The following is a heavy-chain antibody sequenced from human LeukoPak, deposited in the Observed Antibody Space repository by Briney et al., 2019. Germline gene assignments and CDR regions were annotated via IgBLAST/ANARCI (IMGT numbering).Heavy chain of an antibody. V-gene: IGHV3-30*18. D-gene: IGHD2-21*01. CDR3: AKIEQHIYYYYYMDV. J-gene: IGHJ6*03. CDR2: ISYDGSNK. CDR1: GFTFSSYG. Sequence: GGSLRLSCAASGFTFSSYGMHWVRQAPGKGLEWVAVISYDGSNKYYADSVKGRFTISRDNSKNTLYLQMNSLRAEDTAVYYCAKIEQHIYYYYYMDVWGKGTTVTVSS.